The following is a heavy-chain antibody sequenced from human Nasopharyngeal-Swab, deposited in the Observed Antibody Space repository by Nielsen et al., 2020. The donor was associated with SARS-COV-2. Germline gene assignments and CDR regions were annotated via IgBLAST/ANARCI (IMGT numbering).Heavy chain of an antibody. J-gene: IGHJ4*02. D-gene: IGHD3-3*01. Sequence: GESLKISCAASGCPFSSYIMNLVRQAPGKGPDWVSSIRSSSTHIYYADSVKGRFTISRENAKNSLYPQMNSLRDEDTAVYYCAKDHRGTIFRPTGYWGQGTLVTVS. V-gene: IGHV3-21*04. CDR3: AKDHRGTIFRPTGY. CDR1: GCPFSSYI. CDR2: IRSSSTHI.